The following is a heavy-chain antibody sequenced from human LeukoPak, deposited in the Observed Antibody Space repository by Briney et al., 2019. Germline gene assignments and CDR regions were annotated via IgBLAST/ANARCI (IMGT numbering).Heavy chain of an antibody. CDR1: GGSVSRGSYY. CDR2: IYYSGST. Sequence: PSETLSLTCTVSGGSVSRGSYYWSWIRQHPGKGLEWIGYIYYSGSTNYNPSLKSRVTISVDTSKNRFSLKLSSVTAADTAVYYCARDPRSSGYCSGGSCSDWFDPWGQGTLVTVSS. J-gene: IGHJ5*02. V-gene: IGHV4-61*01. D-gene: IGHD2-15*01. CDR3: ARDPRSSGYCSGGSCSDWFDP.